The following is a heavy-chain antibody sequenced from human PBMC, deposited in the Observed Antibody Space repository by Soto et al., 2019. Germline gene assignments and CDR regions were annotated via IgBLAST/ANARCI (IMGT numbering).Heavy chain of an antibody. CDR1: GGSFSGYY. CDR3: ARVGRYCSSTSCPALRLGTNWFDP. D-gene: IGHD2-2*01. CDR2: INHSGST. Sequence: SETLSLTCAVYGGSFSGYYWSWIRQPPGKGLEWIGEINHSGSTNYNPSLKSRVTISVDTSKNQFSLKLSSVTAADTAVYYCARVGRYCSSTSCPALRLGTNWFDPWGQGTLVT. J-gene: IGHJ5*02. V-gene: IGHV4-34*01.